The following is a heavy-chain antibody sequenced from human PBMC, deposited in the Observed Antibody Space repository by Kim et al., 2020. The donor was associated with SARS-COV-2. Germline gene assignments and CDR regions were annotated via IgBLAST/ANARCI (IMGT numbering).Heavy chain of an antibody. D-gene: IGHD2-21*01. CDR1: GFTFNNYA. Sequence: GGSLRLSCAASGFTFNNYAMSWVRQAPGKGLEWVSSTTGSGSVTYYADSVKGRFTVSRDNSKNTLYLQMNSLRAEDTALYYCAKGMFLWWLTQGLGLDVWGQGTPVTVSS. V-gene: IGHV3-23*01. CDR2: TTGSGSVT. J-gene: IGHJ6*02. CDR3: AKGMFLWWLTQGLGLDV.